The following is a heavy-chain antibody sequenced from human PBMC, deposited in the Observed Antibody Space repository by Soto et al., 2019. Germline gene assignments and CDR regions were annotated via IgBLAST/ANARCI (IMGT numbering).Heavy chain of an antibody. CDR3: ARVYPYCSGGSCRSDWFDP. V-gene: IGHV1-18*01. J-gene: IGHJ5*02. CDR2: ISAYNGNT. D-gene: IGHD2-15*01. CDR1: GYTFTSYG. Sequence: ASVKVSCKASGYTFTSYGISWVRQAPGQGLEWMGWISAYNGNTNYAQKLQGRVTMTTDTSTSTAYMELRSLRSDDTAVYYCARVYPYCSGGSCRSDWFDPWGQGTLVTVSS.